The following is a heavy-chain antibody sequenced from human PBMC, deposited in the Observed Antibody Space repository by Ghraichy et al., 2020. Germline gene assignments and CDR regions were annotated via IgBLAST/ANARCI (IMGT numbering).Heavy chain of an antibody. CDR3: ARRKSGYGGDYFDS. Sequence: SETLSLTCTVSGGSISGYYWTWVRQPPGKGQEWIGWIYYSGTTNYNPSLKSRVTISVDTSKNHFSLKLTSVTAADSAVYYCARRKSGYGGDYFDSWGQGTLVTVSS. J-gene: IGHJ4*02. D-gene: IGHD5-12*01. V-gene: IGHV4-59*01. CDR1: GGSISGYY. CDR2: IYYSGTT.